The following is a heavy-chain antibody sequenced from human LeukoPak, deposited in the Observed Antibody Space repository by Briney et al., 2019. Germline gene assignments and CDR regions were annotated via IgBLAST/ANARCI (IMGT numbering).Heavy chain of an antibody. D-gene: IGHD3-10*01. CDR3: ARNTNYFGSGNSFDY. Sequence: ASVKVSCKASGYTFTGYHMHWVRQAPGQGLEWMGWINPNTGDTNYAQKFQGRVTMTRDTSIDTAYMELRRLKTDDTAVYYCARNTNYFGSGNSFDYWGQGTLVTVSS. V-gene: IGHV1-2*02. CDR2: INPNTGDT. CDR1: GYTFTGYH. J-gene: IGHJ4*02.